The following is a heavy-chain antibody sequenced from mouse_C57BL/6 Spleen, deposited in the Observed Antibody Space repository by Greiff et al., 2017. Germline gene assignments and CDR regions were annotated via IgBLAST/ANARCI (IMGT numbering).Heavy chain of an antibody. CDR2: IYPRSGNT. D-gene: IGHD1-1*01. CDR1: GYTFTSYG. CDR3: ARGGYYGSEYFDV. V-gene: IGHV1-81*01. Sequence: QVQLQQSGAELARPGASVKLSCKASGYTFTSYGISWVKQRTGQGLEWIGEIYPRSGNTYYNEKFKGKATLTADKSSSTAYMELRSLTSEDSAVYFCARGGYYGSEYFDVWGTGTTVTVSS. J-gene: IGHJ1*03.